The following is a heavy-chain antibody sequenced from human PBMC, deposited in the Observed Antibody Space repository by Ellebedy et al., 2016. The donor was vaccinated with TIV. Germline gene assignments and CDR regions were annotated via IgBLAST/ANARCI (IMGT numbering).Heavy chain of an antibody. CDR3: ARGMTMGGATRDRFDY. Sequence: AASVKVSCKASGYTFTSYYMHWVRQAPGQGLEWMGIINPSGGTTSYAQKFQDRVTMTRDTSTSTVYMELSSLRSEDTAVYYCARGMTMGGATRDRFDYWGQGTLVTVSS. CDR2: INPSGGTT. CDR1: GYTFTSYY. J-gene: IGHJ4*02. D-gene: IGHD1-26*01. V-gene: IGHV1-46*01.